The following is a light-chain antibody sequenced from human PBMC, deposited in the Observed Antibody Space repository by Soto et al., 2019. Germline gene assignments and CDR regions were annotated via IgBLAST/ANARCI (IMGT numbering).Light chain of an antibody. J-gene: IGKJ1*01. CDR2: DAS. CDR3: QQFFNYPRT. Sequence: DIQMTQSPSTLSASVGDRVTITCRASQSINDWLAWYQQKPGKAPKLLIYDASNLESGVPSRFSGSVFGTEFTLTISSLQPDDFATYYCQQFFNYPRTFGQGTKVEIK. CDR1: QSINDW. V-gene: IGKV1-5*01.